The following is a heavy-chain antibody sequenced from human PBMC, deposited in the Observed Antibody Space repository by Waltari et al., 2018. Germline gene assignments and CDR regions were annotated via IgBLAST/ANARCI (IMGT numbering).Heavy chain of an antibody. D-gene: IGHD6-13*01. Sequence: QVQLQESGPGLVRPSETLSLSCAVSGYSISSGYYWGWIRQSPGKGLEWIGSIYHSGSTYYNPSRKSRVTTSVDMSNNRFSLKLTSVTAADTAMYYCARTPEIAAKSAFDIWGQGTVVTVSS. CDR2: IYHSGST. CDR3: ARTPEIAAKSAFDI. V-gene: IGHV4-38-2*01. CDR1: GYSISSGYY. J-gene: IGHJ3*02.